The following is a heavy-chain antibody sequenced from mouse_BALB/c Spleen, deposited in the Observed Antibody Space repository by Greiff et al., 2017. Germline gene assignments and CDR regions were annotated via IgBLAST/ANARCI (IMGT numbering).Heavy chain of an antibody. CDR2: IYPGNGDT. D-gene: IGHD2-10*02. CDR3: ARRKYDAMDY. J-gene: IGHJ4*01. CDR1: GYTFTSYN. V-gene: IGHV1-12*01. Sequence: LQQPGAELVKPGASVKMSCKASGYTFTSYNMHWVKQTPGQGLEWIGAIYPGNGDTSYNQKFKGKATLTADKSSSTAYMQLSSLTSEDSAVYYCARRKYDAMDYWGQGTSVTVSS.